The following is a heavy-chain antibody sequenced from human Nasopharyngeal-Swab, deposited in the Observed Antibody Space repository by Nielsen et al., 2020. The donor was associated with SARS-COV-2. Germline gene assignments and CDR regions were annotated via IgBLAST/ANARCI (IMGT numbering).Heavy chain of an antibody. CDR2: VNQDGSRT. CDR3: VKHQGSSSDQ. CDR1: GYTFSSYW. V-gene: IGHV3-74*01. Sequence: GGSLRLSCAASGYTFSSYWMHWVRQAPGKGLVWVSRVNQDGSRTDYADSVRGRFTISRDNAKNTLYLQMNSLRVEDTALYYCVKHQGSSSDQWGQGTLVTVSS. J-gene: IGHJ4*02.